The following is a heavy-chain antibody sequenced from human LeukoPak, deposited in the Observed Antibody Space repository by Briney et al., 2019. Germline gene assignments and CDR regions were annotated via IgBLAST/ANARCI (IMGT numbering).Heavy chain of an antibody. CDR3: ARVIGGNTWFSWFAP. CDR2: ISYTGSP. CDR1: GDPGSSANYY. V-gene: IGHV4-39*07. D-gene: IGHD6-13*01. J-gene: IGHJ5*02. Sequence: TSETLSLTCTVSGDPGSSANYYWGWIRQSPGKGLEWIGRISYTGSPYYNPSPKSRVTISIDKPNHQFSLKVTSVTAADTAVYYCARVIGGNTWFSWFAPWGQGTLVTVSS.